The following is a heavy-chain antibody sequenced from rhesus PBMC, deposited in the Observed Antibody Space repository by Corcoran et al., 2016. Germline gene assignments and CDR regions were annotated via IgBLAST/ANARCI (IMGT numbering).Heavy chain of an antibody. J-gene: IGHJ4*01. D-gene: IGHD6-31*01. Sequence: EVQLVESGGGLVQPGGSLRLSCAASGFTFSNYWMSWVRQAPGKGLDWVGCIKNKTGVGQAPYAESVRGRFTISSDDSKHTLYLQMNSLKTEDTAVYYCASPHNSETGYSSGWPDYWGQGVLVTVSS. CDR1: GFTFSNYW. CDR2: IKNKTGVGQA. CDR3: ASPHNSETGYSSGWPDY. V-gene: IGHV3-16*02.